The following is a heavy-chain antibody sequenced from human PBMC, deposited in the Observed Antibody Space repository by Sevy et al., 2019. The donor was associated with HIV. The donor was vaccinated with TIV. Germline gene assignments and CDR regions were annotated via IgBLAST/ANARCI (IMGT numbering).Heavy chain of an antibody. CDR3: TTDPSNGQYYDILTGYYIYGRDYGMDV. CDR1: GFTFSNAW. J-gene: IGHJ6*02. V-gene: IGHV3-15*01. D-gene: IGHD3-9*01. Sequence: GGSLRLSCAASGFTFSNAWMSWVRQAPGKGLEWVGRIKSKTDGGTTDYAAPVKGRFTISRDDSKNTLYLQMNSLKTEDTAVYYCTTDPSNGQYYDILTGYYIYGRDYGMDVWGQGTTVTVSS. CDR2: IKSKTDGGTT.